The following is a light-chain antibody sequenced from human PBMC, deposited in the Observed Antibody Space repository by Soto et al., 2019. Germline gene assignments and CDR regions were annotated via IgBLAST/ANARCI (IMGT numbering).Light chain of an antibody. V-gene: IGKV2-28*01. Sequence: EIVMTQSPPSLTATPGEPASISCRSSQRLLHSNGNTFLDWYLQKPGQSPQLLIYLGSNRASGVPDRVSGSEAGTDFTLKISRVEAEDAGVYYCMQALETPYTFGQGTKVDIK. CDR1: QRLLHSNGNTF. CDR3: MQALETPYT. CDR2: LGS. J-gene: IGKJ2*01.